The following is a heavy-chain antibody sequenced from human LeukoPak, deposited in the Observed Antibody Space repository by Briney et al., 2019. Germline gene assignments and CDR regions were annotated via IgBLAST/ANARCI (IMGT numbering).Heavy chain of an antibody. CDR2: IYHSGST. V-gene: IGHV4-4*02. CDR3: ARTPAGVVVVPAARGFDY. J-gene: IGHJ4*02. Sequence: PSGTLSLTCAVSGGSISSSNWWSWVRQPAGKGLEWIGEIYHSGSTYYNPSLKSRVTISVDTSKNQFSLKLSSVTAADTAVYYCARTPAGVVVVPAARGFDYWGQGTLVTVSS. D-gene: IGHD2-2*01. CDR1: GGSISSSNW.